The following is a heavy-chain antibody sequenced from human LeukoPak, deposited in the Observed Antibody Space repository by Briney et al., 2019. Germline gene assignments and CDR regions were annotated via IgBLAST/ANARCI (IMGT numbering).Heavy chain of an antibody. D-gene: IGHD7-27*01. CDR1: GYTFTSYG. CDR2: ISAYNGNT. V-gene: IGHV1-18*01. CDR3: ARVPTLGIYYYYHYMDV. J-gene: IGHJ6*03. Sequence: GASVKVSCKASGYTFTSYGISWVRQAPGQGLEWMGWISAYNGNTNYAQKLQGRVTMTTDTSTSTAYMELRSLRSDDTAVYYCARVPTLGIYYYYHYMDVWGKGTTVTVSS.